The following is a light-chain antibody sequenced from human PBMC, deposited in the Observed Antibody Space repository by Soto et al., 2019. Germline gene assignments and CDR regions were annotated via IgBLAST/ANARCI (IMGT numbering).Light chain of an antibody. Sequence: DIQMTQSPSTLSASVGDRVTITCRASQSISTWLAWYQQKPGNAPKLLIFDASNLESGVPSRFSGSGSGTEFPLTIDSLLPDDFATYYCQRYNSVSRTCGQGPELDI. CDR2: DAS. CDR3: QRYNSVSRT. V-gene: IGKV1-5*01. CDR1: QSISTW. J-gene: IGKJ1*01.